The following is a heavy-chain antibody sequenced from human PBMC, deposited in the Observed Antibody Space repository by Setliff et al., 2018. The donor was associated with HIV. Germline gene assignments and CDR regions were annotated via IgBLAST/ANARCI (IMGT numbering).Heavy chain of an antibody. CDR1: GGSIGSGGYY. D-gene: IGHD1-26*01. CDR2: IYHSGIT. CDR3: ARGGFKWSGSYADY. Sequence: SETLSLTCSVFGGSIGSGGYYWSWIRQHPGKGLEWIGFIYHSGITDYNPSLKSRVTISVDTAKNQFSLNLTSVTAADTAVYYCARGGFKWSGSYADYWGQGTLVTVSS. J-gene: IGHJ4*02. V-gene: IGHV4-31*03.